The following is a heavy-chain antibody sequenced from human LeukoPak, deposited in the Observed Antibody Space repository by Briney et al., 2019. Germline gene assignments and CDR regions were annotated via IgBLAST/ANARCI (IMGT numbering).Heavy chain of an antibody. CDR2: IYYSGST. V-gene: IGHV4-38-2*02. J-gene: IGHJ4*02. CDR1: GYSISSGYY. CDR3: ARDPLNCSGGSCYSVGDY. Sequence: PSETLSLTCSVSGYSISSGYYWDWIRQPPGKGLEWIASIYYSGSTYYNPSLKSRVTISVDTSKNQFSLKLSSVTAADTAVYYCARDPLNCSGGSCYSVGDYWGQGTLVTVSS. D-gene: IGHD2-15*01.